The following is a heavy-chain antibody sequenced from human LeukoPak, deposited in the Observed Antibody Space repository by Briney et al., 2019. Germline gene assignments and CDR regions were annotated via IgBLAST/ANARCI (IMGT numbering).Heavy chain of an antibody. Sequence: GGSLRLSCAASGFTFSSYIMSWVRQAPGKGLEWVSTISGSGGSTNYADSVKGRFTISRDNSKNTLYLQVNSLRAEDTAVYYCAKASSGTLEFDYWGQGTLVTVSS. D-gene: IGHD1-26*01. CDR2: ISGSGGST. V-gene: IGHV3-23*01. CDR1: GFTFSSYI. J-gene: IGHJ4*02. CDR3: AKASSGTLEFDY.